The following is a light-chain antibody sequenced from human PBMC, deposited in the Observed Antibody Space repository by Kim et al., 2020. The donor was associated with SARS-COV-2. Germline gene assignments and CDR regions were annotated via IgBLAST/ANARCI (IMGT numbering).Light chain of an antibody. J-gene: IGLJ2*01. CDR2: EVS. CDR1: SSDVGNYNL. V-gene: IGLV2-23*02. Sequence: QSITISCTGTSSDVGNYNLVSWYRQRPGKAPKRIIFEVSKRPSGVSDRFSGSKSGDTASLTISGLQAEDEGDYYCCSYAGSSTFVVFGGGTQLTVL. CDR3: CSYAGSSTFVV.